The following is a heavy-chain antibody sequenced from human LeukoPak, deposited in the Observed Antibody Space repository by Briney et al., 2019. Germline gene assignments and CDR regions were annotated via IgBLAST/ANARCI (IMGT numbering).Heavy chain of an antibody. D-gene: IGHD5-12*01. CDR2: ISSSSTYI. CDR3: VKGLSIVATPYDY. CDR1: GFTFSSYS. J-gene: IGHJ4*02. V-gene: IGHV3-21*04. Sequence: GGPLRLSCAASGFTFSSYSMNWVRQAPGKGLEWVSSISSSSTYIYYADSVKGRFTISRDNSKNTLYLQMNSLRAEDTAVYYCVKGLSIVATPYDYWGQGTLVTVSS.